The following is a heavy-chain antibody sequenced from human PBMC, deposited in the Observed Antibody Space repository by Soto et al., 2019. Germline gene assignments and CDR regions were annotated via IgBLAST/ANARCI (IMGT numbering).Heavy chain of an antibody. CDR3: AAGGYPQYYSYGMDV. V-gene: IGHV1-58*01. D-gene: IGHD6-25*01. CDR2: FVVGSGNT. CDR1: GFTFTSSA. J-gene: IGHJ6*02. Sequence: QMQLVQSGPEVKKPGTSVKVSCKASGFTFTSSAVQWVRQARGQRVEWIGWFVVGSGNTNYAQKFQERVTITRTMSTRTAYMELSSLKSEDTAVYYCAAGGYPQYYSYGMDVWGQGTTVTVSS.